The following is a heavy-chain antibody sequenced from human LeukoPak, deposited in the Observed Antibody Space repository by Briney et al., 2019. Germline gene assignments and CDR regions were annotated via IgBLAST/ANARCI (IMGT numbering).Heavy chain of an antibody. J-gene: IGHJ6*02. CDR2: ISYDGSNK. D-gene: IGHD4-23*01. V-gene: IGHV3-30*04. CDR3: ARGGTVEREKPNYYYGMDV. CDR1: GFTFSSYA. Sequence: GGSLRLSYAASGFTFSSYAMHWVRQAPGKGLEWVAVISYDGSNKYYADSVKGRFTISRDNSKNTLYLQMNSLRAEDTAVYYCARGGTVEREKPNYYYGMDVWGQGTTVTVSS.